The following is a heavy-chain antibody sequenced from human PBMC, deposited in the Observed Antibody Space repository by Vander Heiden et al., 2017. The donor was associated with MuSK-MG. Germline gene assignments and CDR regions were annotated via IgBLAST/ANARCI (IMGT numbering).Heavy chain of an antibody. D-gene: IGHD6-25*01. CDR3: ARVPRRRLLRRHYMDV. V-gene: IGHV1-18*01. CDR2: ISAYNGST. Sequence: HVHLVHSVAEVKKPRASVKVSCKASGYTFTSYGRSGVRQGPGQGLEWRRWISAYNGSTNKAQKVQGRVTMTTDTSTSTAYMGLRRLGADDADVYYCARVPRRRLLRRHYMDVWGKGTTVTVSS. CDR1: GYTFTSYG. J-gene: IGHJ6*03.